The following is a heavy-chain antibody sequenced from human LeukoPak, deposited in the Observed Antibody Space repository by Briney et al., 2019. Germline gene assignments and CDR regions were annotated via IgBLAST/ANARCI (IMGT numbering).Heavy chain of an antibody. Sequence: SETLSLTCTVSGGSISSDYWSWIRQPPGKGLEWIGYIYYSGSTYYNPSLKSRVTISVDTSKNQFSLKLSSVTAADTAVYYCARGGDGYNPPLDYWGQGTLVTVSS. CDR3: ARGGDGYNPPLDY. CDR1: GGSISSDY. CDR2: IYYSGST. D-gene: IGHD5-24*01. J-gene: IGHJ4*02. V-gene: IGHV4-59*12.